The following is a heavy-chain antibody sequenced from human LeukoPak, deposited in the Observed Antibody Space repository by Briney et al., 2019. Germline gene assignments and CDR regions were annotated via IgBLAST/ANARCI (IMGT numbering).Heavy chain of an antibody. CDR3: ARGYDSSGYYEGFDY. CDR1: GYTFTSYG. CDR2: ISAYNGNT. J-gene: IGHJ4*02. Sequence: GASVKVSCKASGYTFTSYGISWVRQAPGQGLEWMGWISAYNGNTNYAQKLQGRVTMTTDTSTSTAYMELRSPRSDDTAVYYCARGYDSSGYYEGFDYWGQGTLVTVSS. V-gene: IGHV1-18*01. D-gene: IGHD3-22*01.